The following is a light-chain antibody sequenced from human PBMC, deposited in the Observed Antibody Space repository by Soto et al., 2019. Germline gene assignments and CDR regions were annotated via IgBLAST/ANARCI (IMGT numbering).Light chain of an antibody. V-gene: IGKV3-20*01. J-gene: IGKJ1*01. CDR1: QSVSSSY. CDR3: QQYGSSSWT. CDR2: GTS. Sequence: EIVLTQSPGTLSPSPGERATLSCRAGQSVSSSYLAWYQQKPGQAPRLLIYGTSSRATAIPDRFSGSGSGTDFTLTISRLEPEDFAVYYCQQYGSSSWTFGQGTKV.